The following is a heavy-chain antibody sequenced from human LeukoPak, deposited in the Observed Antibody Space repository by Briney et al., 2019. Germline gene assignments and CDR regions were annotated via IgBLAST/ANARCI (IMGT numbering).Heavy chain of an antibody. D-gene: IGHD1-26*01. J-gene: IGHJ4*02. CDR3: TTTGLLNYFDY. Sequence: GGSLRLSCAASGFTFSGSAMHWVRQASGKGLEWVGRIRSKANSYATAYAASVKGRFTISRDDSKNTAYLQMNSLKTEDTAVYYCTTTGLLNYFDYWGQGTLVTVSS. V-gene: IGHV3-73*01. CDR1: GFTFSGSA. CDR2: IRSKANSYAT.